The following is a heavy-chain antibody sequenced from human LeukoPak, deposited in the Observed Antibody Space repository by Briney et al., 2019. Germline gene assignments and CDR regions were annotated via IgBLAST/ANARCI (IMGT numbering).Heavy chain of an antibody. Sequence: ASVKVSCKASGHMFTDYYIHWVRQAPGQGFEWMGWMNVDSGGTKYAQKFQGRVTMTRDTSISTAFMDLTRLRSDDTAVYYCARDSKVTGTAFDSWGQGTLVTVS. CDR1: GHMFTDYY. J-gene: IGHJ4*02. CDR3: ARDSKVTGTAFDS. V-gene: IGHV1-2*02. CDR2: MNVDSGGT. D-gene: IGHD6-19*01.